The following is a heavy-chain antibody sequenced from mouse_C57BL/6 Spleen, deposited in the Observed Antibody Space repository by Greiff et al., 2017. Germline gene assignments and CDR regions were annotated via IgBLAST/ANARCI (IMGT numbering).Heavy chain of an antibody. V-gene: IGHV1-15*01. Sequence: QVQLKESGAELVRPGASVTLSCKASGYTFTDYEMHWVKQTPVHGLEWIGAIDPETGGTAYNQKFKGKAILTEDKSSSTGYMELRSLTSEDSAVKYGARWKDDYGVGSYFDYWGQGTTLTVSS. D-gene: IGHD2-4*01. CDR3: ARWKDDYGVGSYFDY. J-gene: IGHJ2*01. CDR2: IDPETGGT. CDR1: GYTFTDYE.